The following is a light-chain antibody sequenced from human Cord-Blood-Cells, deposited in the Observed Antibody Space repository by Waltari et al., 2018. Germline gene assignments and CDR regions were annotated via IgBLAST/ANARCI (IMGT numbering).Light chain of an antibody. CDR1: SSDVGGYNY. Sequence: QSALTQPRSVSGSPGQSVTISCTGTSSDVGGYNYVSWYQQHPAKAPNLMIYDVSKRPSGVPDRFSGSKSGNTASLTISGLQAEDEADYYCCSYAGSYRVFGTGTKVTVL. V-gene: IGLV2-11*01. CDR3: CSYAGSYRV. J-gene: IGLJ1*01. CDR2: DVS.